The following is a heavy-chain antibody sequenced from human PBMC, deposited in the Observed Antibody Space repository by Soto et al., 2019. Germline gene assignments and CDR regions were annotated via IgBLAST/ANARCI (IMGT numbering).Heavy chain of an antibody. Sequence: ASVKVSCKASGYTFTHYAISWVRQAPGQGLEWMAWVNTYNGNTDYAQKLQDRVTVTTDTSTSTVYMELRSLRFDDTAVYYCARSGRGYCSSTSCLNLDYWGQGTLVTVSS. D-gene: IGHD2-2*01. J-gene: IGHJ4*02. V-gene: IGHV1-18*01. CDR3: ARSGRGYCSSTSCLNLDY. CDR1: GYTFTHYA. CDR2: VNTYNGNT.